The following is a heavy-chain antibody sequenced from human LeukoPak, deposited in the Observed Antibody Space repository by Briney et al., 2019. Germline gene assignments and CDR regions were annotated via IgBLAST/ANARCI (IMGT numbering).Heavy chain of an antibody. Sequence: PGRSLRLSCTASGFTFDDYAMHWVRQAPGKGLEWVSGISWSSGSLGYADSVKGRFIISRDNAKNSLYLQMNSLRAEDTAVYYCARGAIAAAGIDYWGQGTLVTVSS. J-gene: IGHJ4*02. D-gene: IGHD6-13*01. CDR3: ARGAIAAAGIDY. V-gene: IGHV3-9*01. CDR1: GFTFDDYA. CDR2: ISWSSGSL.